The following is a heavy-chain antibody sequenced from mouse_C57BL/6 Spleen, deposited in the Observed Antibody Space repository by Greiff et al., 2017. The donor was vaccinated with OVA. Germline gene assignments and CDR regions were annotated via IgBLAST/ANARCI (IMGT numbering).Heavy chain of an antibody. J-gene: IGHJ1*03. V-gene: IGHV7-1*01. Sequence: EVKVVESGGGLVQSGRSLRLSCATSGFTFSDFYMEWVRQAPGKGLEWIAASRNKANDYTTEYSASVKGRFIVSRNTSQSILYLQMNDLRAEDTAIYYCEKDPDGYFWDIDVWGTGTTVTVSS. CDR2: SRNKANDYTT. CDR3: EKDPDGYFWDIDV. D-gene: IGHD2-3*01. CDR1: GFTFSDFY.